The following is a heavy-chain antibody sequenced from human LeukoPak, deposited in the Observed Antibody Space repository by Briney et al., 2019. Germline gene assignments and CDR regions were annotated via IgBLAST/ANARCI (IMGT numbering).Heavy chain of an antibody. J-gene: IGHJ4*02. Sequence: PGRSLRLSCAASGFTFINYAMHWVRQAPGKGLEWVAVISYDGSNKCYADSVKGRFTISRDNSKNTLYLQMNSLRAEDTAVYYCARDRVIDYWGQGTLVTVSS. CDR2: ISYDGSNK. CDR1: GFTFINYA. V-gene: IGHV3-30*01. D-gene: IGHD3-10*01. CDR3: ARDRVIDY.